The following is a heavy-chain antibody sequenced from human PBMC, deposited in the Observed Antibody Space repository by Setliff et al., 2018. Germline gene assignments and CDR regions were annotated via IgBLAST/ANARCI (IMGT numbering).Heavy chain of an antibody. CDR3: ARAVTYYDILTGQHHYDAFDI. Sequence: GASVKVSCKASGYTFTSYGISWVRQAPGQGLEWMGWTSAYNGNTNYAQKLQGRVTMTTDTSTSTAYMELRSLRSDDTAVYYCARAVTYYDILTGQHHYDAFDIWGQGTMVT. J-gene: IGHJ3*02. CDR1: GYTFTSYG. V-gene: IGHV1-18*01. CDR2: TSAYNGNT. D-gene: IGHD3-9*01.